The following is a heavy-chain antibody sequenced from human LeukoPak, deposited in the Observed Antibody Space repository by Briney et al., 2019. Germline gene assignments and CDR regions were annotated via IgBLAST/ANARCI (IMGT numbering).Heavy chain of an antibody. CDR1: GGSINSHSYY. D-gene: IGHD5-24*01. Sequence: SETLSLTCTVSGGSINSHSYYWGWIRQPPGKGLEWIGSVYYDGTSYSNPSLTSRAAVFVDTSRDEFSLVLSFVTAADTAVYYCVRHISTNTGYFDSCGQGTLVSVSS. V-gene: IGHV4-39*01. CDR2: VYYDGTS. J-gene: IGHJ4*02. CDR3: VRHISTNTGYFDS.